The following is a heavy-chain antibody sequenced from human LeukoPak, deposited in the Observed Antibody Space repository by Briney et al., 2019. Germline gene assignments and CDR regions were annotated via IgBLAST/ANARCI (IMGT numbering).Heavy chain of an antibody. CDR2: IIPILGIA. V-gene: IGHV1-69*04. J-gene: IGHJ3*02. CDR3: ARDMENYYDSRGYAFDI. Sequence: ASVKVSCKASGGTFSSYAISWVRQPPGQGLEWMGRIIPILGIANYAQKFQGRVTITADKSTSTAYMELSSLRSEDTAVYYCARDMENYYDSRGYAFDIWGQGTMVTVSS. D-gene: IGHD3-22*01. CDR1: GGTFSSYA.